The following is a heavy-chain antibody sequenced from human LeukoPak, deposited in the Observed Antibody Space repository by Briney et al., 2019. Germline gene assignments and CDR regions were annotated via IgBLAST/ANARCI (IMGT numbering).Heavy chain of an antibody. Sequence: TSETLSLTCTVSGGSISSSSYYWGWIRQPPGKGLEWIGSIYYSGSTYYNPSLKSRVTISVDTSKNQFSLKLSPVTAADTAVYYCARHERCSSTSCYSGWFDPWGQGTLVTVSS. CDR2: IYYSGST. J-gene: IGHJ5*02. V-gene: IGHV4-39*01. D-gene: IGHD2-2*01. CDR3: ARHERCSSTSCYSGWFDP. CDR1: GGSISSSSYY.